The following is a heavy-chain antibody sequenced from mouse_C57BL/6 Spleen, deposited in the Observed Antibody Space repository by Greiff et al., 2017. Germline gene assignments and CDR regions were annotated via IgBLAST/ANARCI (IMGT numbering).Heavy chain of an antibody. Sequence: EVQLVESGGDLVKPGGSLKLSCAASGFTFSSYGMSWVRQTPDKRLEWVATISSGGSYTYYPDSVKGRFTISRDNAKNTLYLQMSSLKSEDTAMYYCARRGVDSSGYEVYFDYWGQGTTLTVSS. D-gene: IGHD3-2*02. CDR3: ARRGVDSSGYEVYFDY. CDR2: ISSGGSYT. CDR1: GFTFSSYG. J-gene: IGHJ2*01. V-gene: IGHV5-6*01.